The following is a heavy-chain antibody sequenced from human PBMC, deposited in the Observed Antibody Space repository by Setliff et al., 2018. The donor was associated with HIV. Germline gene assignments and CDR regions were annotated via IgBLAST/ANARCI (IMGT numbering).Heavy chain of an antibody. CDR1: GGSISSDY. J-gene: IGHJ4*02. D-gene: IGHD3-10*01. CDR2: IYYSGST. V-gene: IGHV4-59*08. Sequence: SSETLSLTCTVSGGSISSDYWSWIRQPPGKGLEWIGYIYYSGSTNYNPSLKSRVTISVATSKNQFSLNLSSVTAAETAVYYCARVGYHGSGRYSFDYWGQGTPVTVSS. CDR3: ARVGYHGSGRYSFDY.